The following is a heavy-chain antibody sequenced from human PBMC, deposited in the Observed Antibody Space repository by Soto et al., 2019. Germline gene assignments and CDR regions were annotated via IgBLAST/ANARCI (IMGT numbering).Heavy chain of an antibody. Sequence: VQLQESAPGLVKPSQTLSLSCDVSDESVTSPGNYWNWIRQRPDTGLEWIGYISSGGSPFYNPSLKSRVSISLDTSKNVISLTLRSLTAADTAIYYCTLNHCAGGGCYDRDYWGRGTRVTVSS. V-gene: IGHV4-31*11. D-gene: IGHD2-15*01. CDR1: DESVTSPGNY. CDR2: ISSGGSP. CDR3: TLNHCAGGGCYDRDY. J-gene: IGHJ1*01.